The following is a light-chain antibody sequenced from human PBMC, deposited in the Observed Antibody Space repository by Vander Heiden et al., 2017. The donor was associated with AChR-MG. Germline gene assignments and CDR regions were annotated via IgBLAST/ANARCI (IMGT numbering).Light chain of an antibody. CDR3: QQYNSYPWT. Sequence: DIQMTQSPSTLSASVGDRVPITCRASQSISSWLAWYQQKPGKAPKLLIYKASSLESGVPSRFSGSGSGTEFTLTISSRQPDDFATYYCQQYNSYPWTFDPETKVEIK. CDR1: QSISSW. J-gene: IGKJ1*01. CDR2: KAS. V-gene: IGKV1-5*03.